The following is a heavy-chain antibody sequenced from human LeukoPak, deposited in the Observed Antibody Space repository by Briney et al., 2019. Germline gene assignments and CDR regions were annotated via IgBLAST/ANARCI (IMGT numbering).Heavy chain of an antibody. CDR3: AREGVAARSVDY. J-gene: IGHJ4*02. Sequence: SETLSLACTVSGGSISSGDYYWSWIRQPPGKGREWIGYIYYSGSTYNNPSLKSRVTISVDTSKNQFSLKLSSVTAADTAVYYCAREGVAARSVDYWGQGTLVTVSS. CDR2: IYYSGST. V-gene: IGHV4-30-4*01. CDR1: GGSISSGDYY. D-gene: IGHD6-6*01.